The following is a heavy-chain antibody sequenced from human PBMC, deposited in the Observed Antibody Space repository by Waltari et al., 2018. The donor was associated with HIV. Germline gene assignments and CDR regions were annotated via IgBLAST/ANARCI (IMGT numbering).Heavy chain of an antibody. Sequence: QLQLQESGPGLVKPSETLSLTCTVSGGSIISSSYYWGWVRQTPGKGLEWIGSFYYSCNTYFNPSLKSRVTISVDTSKNQFSLKLSSVTAADTAVYYCALIVVVPAAKLNLFDPWGQGTLVTVSS. J-gene: IGHJ5*02. CDR2: FYYSCNT. V-gene: IGHV4-39*01. D-gene: IGHD2-2*01. CDR3: ALIVVVPAAKLNLFDP. CDR1: GGSIISSSYY.